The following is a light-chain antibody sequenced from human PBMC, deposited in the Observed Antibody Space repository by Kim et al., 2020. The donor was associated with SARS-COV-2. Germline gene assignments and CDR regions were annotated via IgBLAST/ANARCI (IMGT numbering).Light chain of an antibody. CDR3: QEYNNWPALT. CDR1: QSVSSN. V-gene: IGKV3-15*01. Sequence: EIVMTQSPATLSVSPGERATLSCRASQSVSSNLVWYEQKPGQAPTLLIYGASTRATGIPARFSGSGSGTEFTLTISSLQSEDFAVYYCQEYNNWPALTFCGGTKVYIK. CDR2: GAS. J-gene: IGKJ4*01.